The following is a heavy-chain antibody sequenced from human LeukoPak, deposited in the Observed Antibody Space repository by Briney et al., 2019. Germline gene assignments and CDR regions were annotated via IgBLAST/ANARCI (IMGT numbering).Heavy chain of an antibody. J-gene: IGHJ4*02. V-gene: IGHV4-34*01. CDR3: ARGYSSSWYCY. D-gene: IGHD6-13*01. Sequence: SEALSLTCAVYGGSFSGYYWSWIRQPPGKGLEWIGEINHSGSTNYNPSLKSRVTISVDTSKNQFSLKLSSVTAAGTAVYYCARGYSSSWYCYWGQGTLVTVSS. CDR2: INHSGST. CDR1: GGSFSGYY.